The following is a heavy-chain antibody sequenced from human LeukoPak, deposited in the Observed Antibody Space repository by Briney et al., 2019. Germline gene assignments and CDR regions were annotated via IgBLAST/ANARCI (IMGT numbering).Heavy chain of an antibody. Sequence: GGSLRLSCAASGFTFSNYDMHWVRHVTGKGLEWVAAIGTAGDTYYSESVKGRFAISREDAKNSLYLRMNSLRAGDSAVYYCVRDSALNFHFYAMDVWGQGTTVTVSS. CDR2: IGTAGDT. D-gene: IGHD1-1*01. V-gene: IGHV3-13*01. CDR3: VRDSALNFHFYAMDV. CDR1: GFTFSNYD. J-gene: IGHJ6*02.